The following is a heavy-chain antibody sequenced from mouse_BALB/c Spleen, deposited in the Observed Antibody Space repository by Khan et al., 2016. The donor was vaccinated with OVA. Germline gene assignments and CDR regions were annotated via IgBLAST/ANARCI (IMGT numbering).Heavy chain of an antibody. J-gene: IGHJ4*01. CDR2: IWGDGST. CDR3: AKFTPDYYSMDY. D-gene: IGHD1-1*01. V-gene: IGHV2-3*01. Sequence: QVQLKQSGPGLVAPSQSLSITCTVSGFSLTSYGVNWVRQTPGEGLEWLGVIWGDGSTNYHSTLKSRLIISKDSSKRQVFLTLNSLQTDDTATYYCAKFTPDYYSMDYWGQGTSVTVST. CDR1: GFSLTSYG.